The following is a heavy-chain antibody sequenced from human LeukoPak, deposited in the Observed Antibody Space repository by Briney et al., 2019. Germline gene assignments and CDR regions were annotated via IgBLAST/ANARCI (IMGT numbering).Heavy chain of an antibody. CDR1: GGAFSSYA. D-gene: IGHD2-15*01. V-gene: IGHV1-69*13. Sequence: SVKVSCKASGGAFSSYAISWVRQAPGQGLEWMGGIIPISGTANYAQKFQGRVTITADESTSTAYMELSSLRSEDTAVYYCASAEYCSGGSCYRWFDPRGQGTLVTVSS. CDR3: ASAEYCSGGSCYRWFDP. J-gene: IGHJ5*02. CDR2: IIPISGTA.